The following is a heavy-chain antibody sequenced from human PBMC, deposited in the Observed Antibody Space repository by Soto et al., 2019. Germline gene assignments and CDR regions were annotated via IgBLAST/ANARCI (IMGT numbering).Heavy chain of an antibody. Sequence: GGSLRLSCAASGFTFSSYAMSWVRQAPGKGLEWVSAINEGPGYTFYADSVKGRFTISRDDSKDTLYLQMNSLRAEDTAIYYCAKTHYDILDYWGQGTLVTVSS. D-gene: IGHD3-9*01. CDR3: AKTHYDILDY. CDR1: GFTFSSYA. V-gene: IGHV3-23*01. CDR2: INEGPGYT. J-gene: IGHJ4*02.